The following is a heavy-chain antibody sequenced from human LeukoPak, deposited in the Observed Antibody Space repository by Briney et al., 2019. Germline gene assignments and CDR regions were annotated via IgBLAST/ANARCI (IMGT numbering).Heavy chain of an antibody. CDR1: GLTFSRCA. CDR3: AKDRGYGSGSYLFDY. J-gene: IGHJ4*02. Sequence: GRSLRLSCAASGLTFSRCAMHWVRQAPGKGLEWVAVILSDGTNKYYAYSVKGRFTTSRDNSKNTLFLQMNSLRAEDTAVYYCAKDRGYGSGSYLFDYWGQGTLVTVSS. D-gene: IGHD3-10*01. V-gene: IGHV3-33*06. CDR2: ILSDGTNK.